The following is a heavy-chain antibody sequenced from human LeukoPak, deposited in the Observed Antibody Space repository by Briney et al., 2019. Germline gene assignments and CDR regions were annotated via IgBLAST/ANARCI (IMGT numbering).Heavy chain of an antibody. V-gene: IGHV4-39*01. J-gene: IGHJ4*02. CDR3: ARGDFWSGTYYFDY. CDR2: IYYSGST. D-gene: IGHD3-3*01. Sequence: SETLSLTCTVSGGSISSYYWSWIRQPPGKGLEWIGSIYYSGSTYYNPSLKSRVTISVDTSKNQFSLKLSSVTAADTAVYYCARGDFWSGTYYFDYWGQGTLVTVSS. CDR1: GGSISSYY.